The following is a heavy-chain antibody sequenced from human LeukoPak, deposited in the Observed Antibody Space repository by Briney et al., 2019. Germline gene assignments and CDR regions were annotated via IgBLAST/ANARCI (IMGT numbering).Heavy chain of an antibody. V-gene: IGHV3-30-3*01. CDR1: GFTFSDYA. CDR2: ISKDGSDK. CDR3: ARDYRWNYDD. D-gene: IGHD1-7*01. J-gene: IGHJ4*02. Sequence: QPGGSLRLSCAASGFTFSDYAMHWVRQAPGKGLEWVAVISKDGSDKYYPGSVRGRFTISRDNSKNTIYLQMDSLRAEDTAIYYCARDYRWNYDDWGQGTLVTVSS.